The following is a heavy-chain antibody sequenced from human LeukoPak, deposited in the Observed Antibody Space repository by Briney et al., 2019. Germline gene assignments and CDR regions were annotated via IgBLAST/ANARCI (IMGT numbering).Heavy chain of an antibody. J-gene: IGHJ4*02. Sequence: GGSLRLSCAASGFTFSSYAMSWVRRAPGKGLEWVANIKQDGSEKYYVDSVKGRFTISRDNAKNSLYLQMNSLRAEDTAVYYCARSFTIPFDYWGQGTLVTVSS. D-gene: IGHD3-3*01. CDR2: IKQDGSEK. V-gene: IGHV3-7*01. CDR1: GFTFSSYA. CDR3: ARSFTIPFDY.